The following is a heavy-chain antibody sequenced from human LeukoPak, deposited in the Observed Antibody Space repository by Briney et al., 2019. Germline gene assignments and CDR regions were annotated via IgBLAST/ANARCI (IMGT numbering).Heavy chain of an antibody. CDR2: INPNSGGT. CDR3: ARGNCSSTSCYTAEYFQH. J-gene: IGHJ1*01. CDR1: GYTFTGYY. V-gene: IGHV1-2*02. Sequence: GASVKVSCKASGYTFTGYYMHWVRQAPGQGLEWMGWINPNSGGTNYAQKFQGRVTITTDESTSTAYMELSSLRSEDTAVYYCARGNCSSTSCYTAEYFQHWGQGTLVTVSS. D-gene: IGHD2-2*02.